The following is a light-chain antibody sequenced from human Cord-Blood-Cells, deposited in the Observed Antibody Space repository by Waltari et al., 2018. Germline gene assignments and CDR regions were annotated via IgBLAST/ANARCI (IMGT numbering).Light chain of an antibody. V-gene: IGKV3-15*01. CDR1: QSVSSN. Sequence: EIVLTQSPATLSVSQGERATLSCRARQSVSSNLAWYQKKPGQAPRLLIYCAATRATGIPARFIGSGSGTEFTLTISSLQSEDFAVYYCQQYNNWPPYTFGQGTKLEIK. CDR3: QQYNNWPPYT. CDR2: CAA. J-gene: IGKJ2*01.